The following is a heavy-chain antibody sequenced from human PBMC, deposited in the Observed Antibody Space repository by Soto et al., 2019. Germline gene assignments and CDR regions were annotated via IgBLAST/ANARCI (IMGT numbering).Heavy chain of an antibody. J-gene: IGHJ3*02. Sequence: SETLSLTCAVSSGSISSSNWWSWVRQPPGKGLEWIGEIYHSGSTNYNPSLKSRVTISVDKSKNQFSLKLSSVTAADTAVYYCARERELDARYFDWGHDAFDIWGQGTMVTVSS. V-gene: IGHV4-4*02. CDR2: IYHSGST. CDR3: ARERELDARYFDWGHDAFDI. CDR1: SGSISSSNW. D-gene: IGHD3-9*01.